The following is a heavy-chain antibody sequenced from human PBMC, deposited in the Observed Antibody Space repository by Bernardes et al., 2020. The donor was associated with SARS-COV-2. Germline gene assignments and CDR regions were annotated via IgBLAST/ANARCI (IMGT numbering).Heavy chain of an antibody. D-gene: IGHD3-10*01. CDR3: AKDRARGDYYYYGMDV. CDR1: GFTFSSYA. J-gene: IGHJ6*02. Sequence: GGSLRLSCAASGFTFSSYAMSWVRQAPGKGLEWVSAISGSGGSTYYADPVKGRFTFSRDNSKNTLYLQMNSLRAEDTAVYYCAKDRARGDYYYYGMDVWGQGTTVTVSS. CDR2: ISGSGGST. V-gene: IGHV3-23*01.